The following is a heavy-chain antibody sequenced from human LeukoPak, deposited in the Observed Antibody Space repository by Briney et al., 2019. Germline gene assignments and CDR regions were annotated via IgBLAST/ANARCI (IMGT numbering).Heavy chain of an antibody. J-gene: IGHJ5*02. CDR3: ARAGLAPRGGITMIVVVHRFDP. D-gene: IGHD3-22*01. V-gene: IGHV1-8*01. Sequence: EASVKVSCKASGYTFTSYDINWVQQATGQGLEWMGWMNPNSGNTGYAQKFQGRVTMTRNTSISTAYMELSSLRSEDTAVYYCARAGLAPRGGITMIVVVHRFDPWGQGTLVTVSS. CDR2: MNPNSGNT. CDR1: GYTFTSYD.